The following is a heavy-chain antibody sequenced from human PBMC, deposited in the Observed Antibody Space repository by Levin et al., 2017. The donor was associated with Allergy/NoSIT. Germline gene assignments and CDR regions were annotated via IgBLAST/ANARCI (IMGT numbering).Heavy chain of an antibody. CDR1: GGSITGHDYY. J-gene: IGHJ4*02. D-gene: IGHD1-26*01. V-gene: IGHV4-31*01. CDR3: AGGTDHAKVDC. Sequence: SQTLSLTCTVSGGSITGHDYYWSWIRQHPGKGLEWIGCIYYSGSTYFNPSLKSQLTISADTSKNQFSLELSSVTVADTAVYYCAGGTDHAKVDCWGQGTLVTVSS. CDR2: IYYSGST.